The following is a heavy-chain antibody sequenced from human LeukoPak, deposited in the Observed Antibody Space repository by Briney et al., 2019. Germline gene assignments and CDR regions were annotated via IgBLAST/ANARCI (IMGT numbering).Heavy chain of an antibody. CDR3: ARETVAGKGSFDY. CDR2: IYHSGST. V-gene: IGHV4-4*02. CDR1: GGSISSSNW. J-gene: IGHJ4*02. D-gene: IGHD6-19*01. Sequence: SETLSLTCAVSGGSISSSNWWSWARQPPGKGLEWIGEIYHSGSTNYNPSLKSRVTISVDKSKNQFSLKLSSVTAADTAVYYCARETVAGKGSFDYWGQGTLVTVSS.